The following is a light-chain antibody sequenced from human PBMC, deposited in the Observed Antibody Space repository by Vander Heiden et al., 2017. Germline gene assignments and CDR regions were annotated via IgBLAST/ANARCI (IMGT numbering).Light chain of an antibody. V-gene: IGKV1-39*01. CDR1: QTIGKY. J-gene: IGKJ4*01. Sequence: DIQMTQSPSSLSASVGDRVAITCRTSQTIGKYINWYQQKPGKAPNLLIYAISNLQSGVPSRFSGSGSGSDFTLTINGLQPEDFATYYWQQSYSTLTFGGGTKVEIK. CDR3: QQSYSTLT. CDR2: AIS.